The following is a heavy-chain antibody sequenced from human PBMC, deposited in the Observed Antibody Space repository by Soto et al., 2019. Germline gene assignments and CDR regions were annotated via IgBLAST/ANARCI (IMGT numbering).Heavy chain of an antibody. Sequence: EVQLLESGGGLVQPGGSLRLSCAASGFTFSSYAMSWVRQAPGKGLEWVSAISGSGGSTYYADSVKGRFTISRDNSKNTLYLQMSSLRAEDTAVYYCAKIRPEYCSGGSCYAGAFDIWGQGTMVTVSS. V-gene: IGHV3-23*01. CDR1: GFTFSSYA. J-gene: IGHJ3*02. D-gene: IGHD2-15*01. CDR3: AKIRPEYCSGGSCYAGAFDI. CDR2: ISGSGGST.